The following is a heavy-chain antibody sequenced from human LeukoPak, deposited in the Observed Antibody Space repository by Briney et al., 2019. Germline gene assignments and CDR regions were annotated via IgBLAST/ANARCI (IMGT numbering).Heavy chain of an antibody. CDR2: IKQDGTEK. CDR1: GFTFSKFW. D-gene: IGHD3-22*01. Sequence: GGSLRLSCAASGFTFSKFWMNWVRRTPGKGLEWVASIKQDGTEKYYADSVKGRFTISRDNGKNSLYLQMSSLRAEDTAIYYCATQSYYYDSSGYYTTWGQGTLVTVSS. V-gene: IGHV3-7*01. CDR3: ATQSYYYDSSGYYTT. J-gene: IGHJ4*02.